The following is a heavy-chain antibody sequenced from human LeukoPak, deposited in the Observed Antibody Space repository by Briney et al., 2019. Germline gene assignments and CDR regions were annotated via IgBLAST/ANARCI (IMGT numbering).Heavy chain of an antibody. CDR2: ISSSSSYI. J-gene: IGHJ4*02. CDR3: ARGGALYNHLEMATIC. Sequence: GGSLRLSCAASGFTFSSYEMNWVRQAPGKGLEWVSSISSSSSYIYYADSVKGRFTISRDNAKNSLYLQMNSLRAEDTAVYYCARGGALYNHLEMATICWGQGTLVTVSS. V-gene: IGHV3-21*01. D-gene: IGHD5-24*01. CDR1: GFTFSSYE.